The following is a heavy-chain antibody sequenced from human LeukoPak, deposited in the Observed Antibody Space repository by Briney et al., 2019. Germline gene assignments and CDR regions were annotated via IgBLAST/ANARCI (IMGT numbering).Heavy chain of an antibody. D-gene: IGHD2-21*02. Sequence: ASVKVSCKASGYTFTSYGISWVRQAPGQGLEWMGWISAYNGNTNYAQKLQGRVTMTTDTSTSTAYMELRSLRSDDTAVYYCARDAAYCGGDCYPRADYYYYGMDVWGQGTTVTVSS. CDR1: GYTFTSYG. CDR3: ARDAAYCGGDCYPRADYYYYGMDV. J-gene: IGHJ6*02. V-gene: IGHV1-18*01. CDR2: ISAYNGNT.